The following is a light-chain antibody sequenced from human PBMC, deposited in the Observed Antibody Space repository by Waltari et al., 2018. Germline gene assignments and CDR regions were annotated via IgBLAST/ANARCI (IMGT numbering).Light chain of an antibody. CDR1: QGINNY. CDR2: AAS. J-gene: IGKJ4*01. CDR3: QQLNS. Sequence: DIPLTQSPSFMSASVGDSGTITCRASQGINNYLAWYQQKPGKAPALLSYAASTLHSGIPSRFSGGESGTEFTLTISNLQPEDFATYYCQQLNSFGGGTKVEIK. V-gene: IGKV1-9*01.